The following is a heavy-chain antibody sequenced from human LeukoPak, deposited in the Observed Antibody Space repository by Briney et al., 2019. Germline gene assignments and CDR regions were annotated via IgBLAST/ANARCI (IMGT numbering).Heavy chain of an antibody. J-gene: IGHJ5*02. CDR3: ARGRGVTIFGVVIMGNWFDP. CDR2: IYYSGST. D-gene: IGHD3-3*01. CDR1: GGSISSYY. Sequence: SETLSLTCTVSGGSISSYYWSWIRQPPGKGLEWIGYIYYSGSTNYNPSLKSRVTISVDTSKNQFSLKLSSVTAADTAVYYCARGRGVTIFGVVIMGNWFDPWGQGTLVTVSS. V-gene: IGHV4-59*12.